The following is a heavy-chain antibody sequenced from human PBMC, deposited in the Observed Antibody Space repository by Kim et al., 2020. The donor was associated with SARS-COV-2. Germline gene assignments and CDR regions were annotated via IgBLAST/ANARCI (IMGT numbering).Heavy chain of an antibody. CDR2: ISRFSDYI. V-gene: IGHV3-21*01. CDR1: EFTFSRYS. CDR3: ARDLSLGRPGGFDY. J-gene: IGHJ4*02. Sequence: GGSLRLSCAASEFTFSRYSMNWVRQAPGKGLEWVSTISRFSDYIYYAESVEGRFTISRDNAKNSVYLQMNSLRVDYTAMYYCARDLSLGRPGGFDYWGQGALVTVSS. D-gene: IGHD3-10*01.